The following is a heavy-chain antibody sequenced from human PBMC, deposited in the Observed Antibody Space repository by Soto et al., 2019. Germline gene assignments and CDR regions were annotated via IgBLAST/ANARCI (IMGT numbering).Heavy chain of an antibody. CDR2: ISWNSGSI. CDR3: AKGSIAAAGRNAYFDY. Sequence: PGGSLRLSGAASGFTFDDYAMHWVRQSPGKGLEWVSGISWNSGSIGYADSVKGRFTISRDNAKNSLYLQMNSLRAEDTALYYCAKGSIAAAGRNAYFDYWGQGTLVTVSS. D-gene: IGHD6-13*01. J-gene: IGHJ4*02. V-gene: IGHV3-9*01. CDR1: GFTFDDYA.